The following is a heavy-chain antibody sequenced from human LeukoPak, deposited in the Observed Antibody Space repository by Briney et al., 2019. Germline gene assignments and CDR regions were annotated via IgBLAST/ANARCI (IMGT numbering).Heavy chain of an antibody. V-gene: IGHV4-59*01. CDR1: GGSISSYY. Sequence: PSETLSLTCTVSGGSISSYYWSWIRQPPGKGLEWIGYIYYSGSTNYNPSLKSRVTISVDTSKNQSSLKLSSVTAADTAVYYCARTRSSWYAWFDPWGQGTLVTVSS. J-gene: IGHJ5*02. D-gene: IGHD6-13*01. CDR2: IYYSGST. CDR3: ARTRSSWYAWFDP.